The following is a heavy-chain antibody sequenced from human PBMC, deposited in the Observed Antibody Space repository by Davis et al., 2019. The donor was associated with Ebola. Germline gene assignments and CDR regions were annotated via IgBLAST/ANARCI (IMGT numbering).Heavy chain of an antibody. D-gene: IGHD7-27*01. J-gene: IGHJ4*02. CDR2: ISAYNGNT. CDR3: ASNSGGWGNFDF. V-gene: IGHV1-18*01. CDR1: GYTFTSYG. Sequence: ASVKVSCKASGYTFTSYGISWVRQAPGQGLEWMGWISAYNGNTNYAQKLQGRVTMTEDTSTDTAYMELTSLSSEDTAVYYCASNSGGWGNFDFWGQGTLVTVSS.